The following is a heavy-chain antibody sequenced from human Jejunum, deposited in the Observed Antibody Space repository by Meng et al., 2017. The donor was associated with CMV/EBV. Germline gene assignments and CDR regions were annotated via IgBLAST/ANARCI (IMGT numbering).Heavy chain of an antibody. D-gene: IGHD1-26*01. J-gene: IGHJ4*02. CDR2: FYSSDTY. CDR3: PRGAGASTREGFDY. Sequence: QVQLEQSGPGLVKPAETLSLTCTVSGGSVNNYYWSWIRQSAGKGLEWIGRFYSSDTYNYHPSLDSRVTMSLDTSKNKFSLNLRSVTAADTATYYCPRGAGASTREGFDYWGLGTLVTVSS. CDR1: GGSVNNYY. V-gene: IGHV4-4*07.